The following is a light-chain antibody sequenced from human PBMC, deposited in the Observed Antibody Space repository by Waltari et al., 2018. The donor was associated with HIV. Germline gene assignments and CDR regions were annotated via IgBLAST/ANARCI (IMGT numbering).Light chain of an antibody. CDR2: EVT. V-gene: IGLV2-14*01. J-gene: IGLJ1*01. CDR3: SSATSRKLYV. Sequence: QSALTQPASVSGSPGQSITIPCTGTSNEVGGYNYVSWYQQHPGKVPKLLIYEVTNRPSGVSNRFSASKSGNKASLTISGLQADDEADYYCSSATSRKLYVFGTGTRVTVL. CDR1: SNEVGGYNY.